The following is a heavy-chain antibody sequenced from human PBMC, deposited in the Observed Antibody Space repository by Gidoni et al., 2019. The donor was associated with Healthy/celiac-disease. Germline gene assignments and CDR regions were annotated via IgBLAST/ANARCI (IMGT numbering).Heavy chain of an antibody. CDR3: TTGGFFHGGYFDY. J-gene: IGHJ4*02. V-gene: IGHV3-15*01. D-gene: IGHD3-3*01. Sequence: EVQLVESGGGLVKPGGSLRLSCAASGFPFRNAWMSWVRQAPGKGLEWVGRIKSKTDGGTTDYAAPVKGRFTISRDDSKNTLYLQMNSLKTEDTAVYYCTTGGFFHGGYFDYWGQGTLVTVSS. CDR2: IKSKTDGGTT. CDR1: GFPFRNAW.